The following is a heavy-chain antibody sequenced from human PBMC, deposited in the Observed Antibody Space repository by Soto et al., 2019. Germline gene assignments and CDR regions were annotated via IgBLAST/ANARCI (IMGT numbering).Heavy chain of an antibody. J-gene: IGHJ4*02. CDR3: ASSEGYRIFGLDY. V-gene: IGHV4-39*01. Sequence: QLQLQESGPGLVKPSETLSLTCTVSGGSISSSSYYWGWIRQPPGKGLEWIGSIYYSGSTYYNPYLKSRVTISVDTSKNQFSLKLSSVSGADTAVYHCASSEGYRIFGLDYWGQGTLVTVSS. D-gene: IGHD3-3*02. CDR2: IYYSGST. CDR1: GGSISSSSYY.